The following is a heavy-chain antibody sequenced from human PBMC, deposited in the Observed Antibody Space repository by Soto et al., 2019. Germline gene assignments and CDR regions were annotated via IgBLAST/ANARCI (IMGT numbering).Heavy chain of an antibody. J-gene: IGHJ6*02. CDR2: IYHIGGT. Sequence: SETLSLTCTVSGGSISSYYWSWIRQPPGKGLEWIGEIYHIGGTTYNPSLKSRATISVDKSKNQFSLIVTSVTAADTAVYYCAKRYDFWSGRWYGLGVWGQGTTVTVSS. D-gene: IGHD3-3*01. CDR1: GGSISSYY. CDR3: AKRYDFWSGRWYGLGV. V-gene: IGHV4-59*12.